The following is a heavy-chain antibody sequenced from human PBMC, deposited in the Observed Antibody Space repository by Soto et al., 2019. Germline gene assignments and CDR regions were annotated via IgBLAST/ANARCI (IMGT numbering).Heavy chain of an antibody. D-gene: IGHD6-19*01. CDR1: GFTFSSYS. Sequence: GGSLRLSCAASGFTFSSYSMNWVRQAPGKGLEWVSYISSRSSTIYYADSVKGRFTISRDNAKNSLYLQMNSLRDEDTAVYYCARDLSGIAVAGNYYYYGMDVWGQGTTVTVSS. J-gene: IGHJ6*02. CDR3: ARDLSGIAVAGNYYYYGMDV. V-gene: IGHV3-48*02. CDR2: ISSRSSTI.